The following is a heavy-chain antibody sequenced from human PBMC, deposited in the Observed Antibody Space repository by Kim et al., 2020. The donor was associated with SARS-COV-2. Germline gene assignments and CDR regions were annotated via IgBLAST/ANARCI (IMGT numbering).Heavy chain of an antibody. CDR3: ARRGSSWGEGYFDY. J-gene: IGHJ4*02. Sequence: NPTLKSRVTISVDTSKNQFSRKRSSVTAADTAVYYCARRGSSWGEGYFDYWGQGTLVTVSS. V-gene: IGHV4-39*01. D-gene: IGHD6-6*01.